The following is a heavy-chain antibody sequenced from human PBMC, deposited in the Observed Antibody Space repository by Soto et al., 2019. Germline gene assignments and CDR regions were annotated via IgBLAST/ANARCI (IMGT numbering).Heavy chain of an antibody. Sequence: GESLKISCVASGFTFTNYGMHWVRQAPGKGLEWVALIWYDGSNKYYADSVKGRFTISRDNSKNTVYLQMNSLRAEDTALYHCARDPSLYCSGGSCYYRGPIDYWGQGTLVTVSS. V-gene: IGHV3-33*01. D-gene: IGHD2-15*01. CDR2: IWYDGSNK. CDR3: ARDPSLYCSGGSCYYRGPIDY. CDR1: GFTFTNYG. J-gene: IGHJ4*02.